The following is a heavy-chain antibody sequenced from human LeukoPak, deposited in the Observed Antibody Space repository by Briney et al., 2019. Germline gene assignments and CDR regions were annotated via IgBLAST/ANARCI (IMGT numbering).Heavy chain of an antibody. D-gene: IGHD2-15*01. Sequence: PGGSLRLSCAASGFIVGSKYMSWVRQAPGKGPEWVSVIYSGDSTYYADSVKGRFTISRDNPKNTLYLQMNSLRAEDTAAYYCARDGGRGYCSGGSCYSHWDYWGQGTLVTVSS. CDR3: ARDGGRGYCSGGSCYSHWDY. V-gene: IGHV3-66*01. CDR2: IYSGDST. CDR1: GFIVGSKY. J-gene: IGHJ4*02.